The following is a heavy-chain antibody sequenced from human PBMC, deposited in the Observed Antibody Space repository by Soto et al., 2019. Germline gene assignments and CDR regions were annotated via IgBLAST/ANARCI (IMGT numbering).Heavy chain of an antibody. CDR2: IYWDDDK. J-gene: IGHJ4*02. V-gene: IGHV2-5*02. CDR1: GFSLSTTGMG. D-gene: IGHD3-10*01. Sequence: SGPTLVNPTQTLTLTCTFSGFSLSTTGMGLGWIRQPPGKALEWLVLIYWDDDKHYSPSLKNRLTITKDTSRNQVVLKMTNMDPVDTATYYCARRLVRGVYYFDYWGQ. CDR3: ARRLVRGVYYFDY.